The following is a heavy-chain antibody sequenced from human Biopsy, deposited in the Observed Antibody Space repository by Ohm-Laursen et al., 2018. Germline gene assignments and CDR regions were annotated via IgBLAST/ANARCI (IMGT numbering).Heavy chain of an antibody. CDR3: ATDADGYYTEFDF. D-gene: IGHD5-24*01. J-gene: IGHJ4*02. CDR2: IVPILGTV. CDR1: GGTFTTYG. Sequence: ASVKVSCKASGGTFTTYGFSWVRQAPGQGLEWLGRIVPILGTVNYAQRFQGRVALTADKSTGTAYMELNRLISDDTAVYYCATDADGYYTEFDFWGQGTLITVSS. V-gene: IGHV1-69*04.